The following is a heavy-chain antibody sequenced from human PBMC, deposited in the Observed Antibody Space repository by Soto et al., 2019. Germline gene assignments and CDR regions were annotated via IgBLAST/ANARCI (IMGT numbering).Heavy chain of an antibody. V-gene: IGHV1-18*01. D-gene: IGHD2-8*01. J-gene: IGHJ6*02. Sequence: ASVKVSCKASGYTFTSYGISWVRQAPGQGLEWMGWISAYNGNTNYAQKLQGRVTITADDSTSTAYMELSSLRSEDTAIFFCARGLTVYSAVLHYFYAMDVWGQGTTVTVSS. CDR1: GYTFTSYG. CDR2: ISAYNGNT. CDR3: ARGLTVYSAVLHYFYAMDV.